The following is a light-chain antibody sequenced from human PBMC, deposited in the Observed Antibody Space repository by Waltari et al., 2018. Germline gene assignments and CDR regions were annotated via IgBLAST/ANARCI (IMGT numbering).Light chain of an antibody. V-gene: IGKV4-1*01. J-gene: IGKJ1*01. CDR3: QQYYTTPWT. Sequence: DIVMTQSPDSLTVSLGARATINCKSSQSVLYSSINKNYLAWYQQTPGQPPKLLIYWASTRDSGVPDRFSGSGSGTDFTLTISSLQAEDVAVYYCQQYYTTPWTFGQGTQVEIK. CDR1: QSVLYSSINKNY. CDR2: WAS.